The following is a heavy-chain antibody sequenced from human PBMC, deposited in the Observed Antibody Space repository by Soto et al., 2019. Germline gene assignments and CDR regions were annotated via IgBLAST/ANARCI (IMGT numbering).Heavy chain of an antibody. CDR1: GVSISNYY. CDR2: LSTSGNT. J-gene: IGHJ4*02. Sequence: PSETLSLTCTVSGVSISNYYRSWIRQPAGKGLEWIGRLSTSGNTNYNPSLKSRVTMSLDTSKNQFSLMLNSVTAADTAVYYCRRDFDYWGQGTLVTVSS. D-gene: IGHD6-6*01. CDR3: RRDFDY. V-gene: IGHV4-4*07.